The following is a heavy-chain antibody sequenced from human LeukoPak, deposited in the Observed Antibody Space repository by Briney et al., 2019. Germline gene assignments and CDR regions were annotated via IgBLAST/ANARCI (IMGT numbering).Heavy chain of an antibody. CDR3: ASPGGDYVGVDYYGMDV. CDR1: GFTFSSYG. Sequence: PGGSLRLSCAASGFTFSSYGMNWVRQAPGKGLEWVAVIWNDGSNKYYAGSVKGRFTISRDNSKNTLYLQMNSLRAEDTAVYYCASPGGDYVGVDYYGMDVWGKGTTVTVSS. D-gene: IGHD4-17*01. J-gene: IGHJ6*04. V-gene: IGHV3-33*01. CDR2: IWNDGSNK.